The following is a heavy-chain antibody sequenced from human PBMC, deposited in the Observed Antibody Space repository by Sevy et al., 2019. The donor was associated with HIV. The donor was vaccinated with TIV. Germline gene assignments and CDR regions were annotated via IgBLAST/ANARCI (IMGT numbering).Heavy chain of an antibody. CDR3: ARADYLLNCGGDCSNDY. J-gene: IGHJ4*02. D-gene: IGHD2-21*02. V-gene: IGHV1-18*04. CDR2: INPYNRNT. Sequence: ASVKVSCKASGYTFTNYGLSWVRQAPGQGLEWMGWINPYNRNTNYAQKFQDRVTMTTDTSTGIGYMELRSLRSDDTAVYYCARADYLLNCGGDCSNDYWGQGSLVTVSS. CDR1: GYTFTNYG.